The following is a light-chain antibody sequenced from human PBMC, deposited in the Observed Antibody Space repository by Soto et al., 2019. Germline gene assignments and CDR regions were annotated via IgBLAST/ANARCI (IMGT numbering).Light chain of an antibody. V-gene: IGKV1-8*01. CDR1: QGISSY. CDR3: QQYYSYPGT. CDR2: AAS. Sequence: AIRMTQSPSSFSASTGDRVTITCRASQGISSYLAWYQQKPGKAPKLLIYAASTLQSGVPSRFSGSGSGTDFTLTISRLQSEDFATYYCQQYYSYPGTFGQGTRLEIK. J-gene: IGKJ5*01.